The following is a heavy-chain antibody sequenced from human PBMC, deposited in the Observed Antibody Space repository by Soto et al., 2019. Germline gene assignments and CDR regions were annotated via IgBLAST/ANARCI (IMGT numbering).Heavy chain of an antibody. CDR2: ISYDGSNK. Sequence: QVQLVESGGGVVQPGRSLRLSCAASGFTFSSYAMHWVRQAPGKGLEWVAVISYDGSNKYYADSVKGRLTISRDNSKNTLYLQMNSLRAEDPAVYYCARDICLGCCFDYWGQGTLVTVSS. CDR1: GFTFSSYA. J-gene: IGHJ4*02. D-gene: IGHD2-8*01. CDR3: ARDICLGCCFDY. V-gene: IGHV3-30-3*01.